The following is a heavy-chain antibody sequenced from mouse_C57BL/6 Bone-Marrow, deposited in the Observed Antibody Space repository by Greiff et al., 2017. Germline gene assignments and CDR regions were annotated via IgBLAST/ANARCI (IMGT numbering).Heavy chain of an antibody. J-gene: IGHJ3*01. Sequence: EVQLVESGGGLVQPGESLKLSCESNEYEFPSHDMSWVRKTPEKRLELVAALISDGGSPYYPDTMKRRFIFSRANTKKTLYRQMSSLRSEDTALYYCARQATAWFAYWGQGTLVTVSA. CDR2: LISDGGSP. CDR1: EYEFPSHD. V-gene: IGHV5-2*01. CDR3: ARQATAWFAY.